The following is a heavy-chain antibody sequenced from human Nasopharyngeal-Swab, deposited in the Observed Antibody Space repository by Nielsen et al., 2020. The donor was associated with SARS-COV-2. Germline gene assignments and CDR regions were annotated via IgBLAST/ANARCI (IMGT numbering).Heavy chain of an antibody. CDR2: IYPGDSDT. CDR3: ARQTIYGGNSHDAFDI. Sequence: GESLKISCKGSGSSFTSYWIGWVRQMPGKGLEWMGIIYPGDSDTRYSSSFQGQVTISADKSISTAYLQWSSLKASDTAMYYCARQTIYGGNSHDAFDIWGQGTMVTVSS. CDR1: GSSFTSYW. J-gene: IGHJ3*02. D-gene: IGHD4-23*01. V-gene: IGHV5-51*01.